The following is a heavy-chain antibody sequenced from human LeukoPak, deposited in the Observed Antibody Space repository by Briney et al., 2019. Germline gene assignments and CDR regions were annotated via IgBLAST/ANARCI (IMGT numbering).Heavy chain of an antibody. CDR1: GFTFSSYA. J-gene: IGHJ4*02. V-gene: IGHV3-30-3*01. Sequence: GGSLRLSCAASGFTFSSYAMRWVRQAPGKGLEWVAVISYDGSNKYYADSVKGRFTISRDNSKNTLYLQMNSLRAEDTAVYYCARDGAMVRGVMEFDYWGQGTLVTVSS. CDR2: ISYDGSNK. CDR3: ARDGAMVRGVMEFDY. D-gene: IGHD3-10*01.